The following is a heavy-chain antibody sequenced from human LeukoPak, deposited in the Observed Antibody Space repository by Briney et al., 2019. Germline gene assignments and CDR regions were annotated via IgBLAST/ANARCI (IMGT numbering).Heavy chain of an antibody. D-gene: IGHD3-16*02. CDR3: RRDCYTPNDFDY. V-gene: IGHV3-48*02. Sequence: GGSLRLSCAASGFTFSAYSMSWVRQTPGKGLEWLSYISTSSATIYYADSVKGRFTISRDNAKNSLYLQMNSLRDEDSAVYYCRRDCYTPNDFDYWGQGTPVTVS. CDR2: ISTSSATI. J-gene: IGHJ4*02. CDR1: GFTFSAYS.